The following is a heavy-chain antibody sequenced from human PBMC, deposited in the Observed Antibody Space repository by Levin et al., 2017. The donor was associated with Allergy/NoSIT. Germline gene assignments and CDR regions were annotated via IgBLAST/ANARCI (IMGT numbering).Heavy chain of an antibody. D-gene: IGHD2-21*02. CDR2: IIPILGIA. CDR1: GGTFSSYT. CDR3: ARALEKDCGGDCWKN. Sequence: SVKVSCKASGGTFSSYTISWVRQAPGQGLEWMGRIIPILGIANYAQKFQGRVTITADKSTSTAYMELSSLRSEDTAVYYCARALEKDCGGDCWKNWGQGTLVTVSS. V-gene: IGHV1-69*02. J-gene: IGHJ4*02.